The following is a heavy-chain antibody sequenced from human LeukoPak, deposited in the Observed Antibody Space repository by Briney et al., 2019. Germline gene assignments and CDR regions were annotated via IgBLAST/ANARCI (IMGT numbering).Heavy chain of an antibody. J-gene: IGHJ3*02. CDR2: INSDGSST. CDR3: ARGGRLYYDFWSGYKPNDAFDI. CDR1: GFTFSSYW. D-gene: IGHD3-3*01. V-gene: IGHV3-74*01. Sequence: GGSLRLSCAASGFTFSSYWMHWVRQAPGKGLAWVSRINSDGSSTSYADSVKGRFTISRDSAKNTLYLQMNSLRAEDTAVYYCARGGRLYYDFWSGYKPNDAFDIWGQGTMVTVSS.